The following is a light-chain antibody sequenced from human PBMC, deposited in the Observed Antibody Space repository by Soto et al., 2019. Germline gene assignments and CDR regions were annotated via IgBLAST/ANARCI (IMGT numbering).Light chain of an antibody. CDR1: SSDVGSYNL. Sequence: QSVLTQPASVSGSPGQSITISCTGTSSDVGSYNLVSWYQQHPGKAPKLMIYEGSKRPSGVSNRFSGSKSGNTASLTISGLQAEDEADYYRCSYAGSSTSYGFGTGTKVTVL. CDR2: EGS. J-gene: IGLJ1*01. V-gene: IGLV2-23*01. CDR3: CSYAGSSTSYG.